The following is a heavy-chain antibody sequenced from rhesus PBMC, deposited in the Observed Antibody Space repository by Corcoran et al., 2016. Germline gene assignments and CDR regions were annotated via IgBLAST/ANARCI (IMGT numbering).Heavy chain of an antibody. CDR1: GGSISDSYR. V-gene: IGHV4S10*01. Sequence: QVQLQESGPGVVKPSETLSLTCAVSGGSISDSYRWSWIRQPPGEGLEWIGYNYGSSRCTNYHPSHKSRVTSSKDASKNQFSLKLSSVTAADTAVYYCARGGGYYFDYWGQGVLVTVSS. J-gene: IGHJ4*01. CDR3: ARGGGYYFDY. D-gene: IGHD1-44*01. CDR2: NYGSSRCT.